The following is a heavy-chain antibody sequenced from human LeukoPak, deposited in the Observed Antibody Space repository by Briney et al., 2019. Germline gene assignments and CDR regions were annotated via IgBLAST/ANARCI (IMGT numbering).Heavy chain of an antibody. D-gene: IGHD1-26*01. CDR2: ISGSGGST. CDR3: AKYVRATPKLGFDY. V-gene: IGHV3-23*01. J-gene: IGHJ4*02. CDR1: GFTFSSYS. Sequence: GGSLRLSCAASGFTFSSYSMNWVRQAPGKGLEWVSAISGSGGSTYYADSVKGRFTISRDNSKNTLYLQMNSLRAEDTAVYYCAKYVRATPKLGFDYWGQGTLVTVSS.